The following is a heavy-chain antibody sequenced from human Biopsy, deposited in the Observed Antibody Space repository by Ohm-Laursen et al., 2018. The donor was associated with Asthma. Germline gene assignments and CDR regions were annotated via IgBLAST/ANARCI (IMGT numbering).Heavy chain of an antibody. Sequence: SLRLSCAASGFVFSQCGMHWVRQGPGKGLEWVALVSSDGHNKYYEQSVKGRFTISRDNSKLRLYLEINSLRVEDSAVYYCARESGQDSGGTGAFDRWGQGIMVAVSS. CDR2: VSSDGHNK. CDR1: GFVFSQCG. J-gene: IGHJ3*02. CDR3: ARESGQDSGGTGAFDR. D-gene: IGHD4-23*01. V-gene: IGHV3-30*03.